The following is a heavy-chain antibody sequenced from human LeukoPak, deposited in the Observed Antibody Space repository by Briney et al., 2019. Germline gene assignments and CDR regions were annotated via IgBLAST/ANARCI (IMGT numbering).Heavy chain of an antibody. V-gene: IGHV3-48*01. CDR2: ISGSSGNI. CDR3: ARDTAFSFDY. J-gene: IGHJ4*02. Sequence: GGSLRLSCAASGFTFSRFSMTWVRQAPGRGLEWVSYISGSSGNIHYADSVKGRFTISRDNAKNSLYLQMNSLRAEDTAVYYCARDTAFSFDYWGQGNLVTVSS. D-gene: IGHD2-21*02. CDR1: GFTFSRFS.